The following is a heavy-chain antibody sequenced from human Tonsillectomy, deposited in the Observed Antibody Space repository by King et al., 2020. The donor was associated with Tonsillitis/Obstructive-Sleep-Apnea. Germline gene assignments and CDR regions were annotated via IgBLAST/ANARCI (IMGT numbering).Heavy chain of an antibody. CDR3: ARLDCSSTNCWRGLLYYYGMTS. Sequence: QLVQSGAEVKKPESSVKVSCKVSGGTFSSYAISWVRQAPGQGLEWMGGIIPILGIVNYAQQFQGRVTLTADRSTSTAYMELSSLRSEDTAMYYCARLDCSSTNCWRGLLYYYGMTSGAKGPRSPSP. CDR2: IIPILGIV. V-gene: IGHV1-69*10. J-gene: IGHJ6*02. CDR1: GGTFSSYA. D-gene: IGHD2-2*01.